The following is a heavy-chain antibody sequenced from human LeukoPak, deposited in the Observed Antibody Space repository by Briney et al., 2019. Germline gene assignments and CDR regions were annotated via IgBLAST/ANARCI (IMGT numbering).Heavy chain of an antibody. D-gene: IGHD4-17*01. CDR3: AKSATVTTLFYYYYGMDV. CDR2: ISAYNGNT. J-gene: IGHJ6*02. CDR1: GYTFTSYG. V-gene: IGHV1-18*01. Sequence: VASVKVSCKASGYTFTSYGIRWVRQAPGQGLEWMGWISAYNGNTNYAQKLQGRVTMTTDTSTSTAYMELRSLRSDDTAVYYCAKSATVTTLFYYYYGMDVWGQGTTVTVSS.